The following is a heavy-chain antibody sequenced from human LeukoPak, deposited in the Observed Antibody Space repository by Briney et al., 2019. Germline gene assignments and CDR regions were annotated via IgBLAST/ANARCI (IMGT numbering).Heavy chain of an antibody. J-gene: IGHJ6*04. CDR1: GGSFSGYY. Sequence: SETLSLTCAVYGGSFSGYYWSWIRQPPGKGLEWIGEINHSGSTNYNQSLKSRVTISVDTSKNQFSLKLSSVTAADTAVYYCASSLPRKVVPAAMRYYYYGMDVWGKGTTVTVSS. D-gene: IGHD2-2*01. V-gene: IGHV4-34*01. CDR2: INHSGST. CDR3: ASSLPRKVVPAAMRYYYYGMDV.